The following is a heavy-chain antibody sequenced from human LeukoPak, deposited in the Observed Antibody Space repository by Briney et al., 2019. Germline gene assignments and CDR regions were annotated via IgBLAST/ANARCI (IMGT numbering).Heavy chain of an antibody. J-gene: IGHJ4*02. V-gene: IGHV5-51*01. D-gene: IGHD3-22*01. Sequence: GESLKISCXGSGYSFTSYWIGWVRQMPGKGLEWMGIIYPGNSDTRYSPSFQGQVTISADKSISTAYLQWSSLKASDTAMYYCARSLYYYDSSGYYYFDYWGQGTLVTVSS. CDR2: IYPGNSDT. CDR1: GYSFTSYW. CDR3: ARSLYYYDSSGYYYFDY.